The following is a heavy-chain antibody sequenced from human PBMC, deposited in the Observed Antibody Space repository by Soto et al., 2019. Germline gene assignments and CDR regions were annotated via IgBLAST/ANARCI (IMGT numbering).Heavy chain of an antibody. V-gene: IGHV1-46*01. CDR2: ISPRSGST. CDR3: ARERDFPVNVMLVGSFDV. J-gene: IGHJ3*01. Sequence: QVQLVQSGAEVKKPGASVKVSCKTSGYIFSIDYMHWVRQAPGLGLEWMGKISPRSGSTTYAQKFKGRVTMTTDTSTRTVYMELSSLRSEDTAVYYCARERDFPVNVMLVGSFDVRGQGTMVTVSS. D-gene: IGHD1-26*01. CDR1: GYIFSIDY.